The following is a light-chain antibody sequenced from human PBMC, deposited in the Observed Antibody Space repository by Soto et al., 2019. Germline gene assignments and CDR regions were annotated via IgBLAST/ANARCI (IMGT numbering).Light chain of an antibody. CDR2: DAS. V-gene: IGKV3-11*01. Sequence: EIVLTQSPATLSLSPGERATLSCRASQSVSSYLAWYQQKPGQAPRLLIYDASNRATGIPARFSGGGSGTEFTLSISRLEPEDFAVYYCQQYVMPPFTFGRGTKVDI. J-gene: IGKJ2*01. CDR1: QSVSSY. CDR3: QQYVMPPFT.